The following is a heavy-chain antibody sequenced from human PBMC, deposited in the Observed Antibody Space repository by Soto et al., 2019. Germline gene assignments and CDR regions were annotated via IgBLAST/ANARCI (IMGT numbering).Heavy chain of an antibody. CDR3: AKDVRGTFGVVIVTTIFES. CDR1: GFTFEDYA. D-gene: IGHD3-16*02. J-gene: IGHJ4*02. CDR2: ITWNSGTM. Sequence: EVQLVESGGGLVQPGRSLRLSCAASGFTFEDYAIHWVRQVPGKGLEWVSGITWNSGTMGYADSVKGRFTISRDNAKNSLYLQMNSLRVEDTALYYCAKDVRGTFGVVIVTTIFESWGQGTLVTVSS. V-gene: IGHV3-9*01.